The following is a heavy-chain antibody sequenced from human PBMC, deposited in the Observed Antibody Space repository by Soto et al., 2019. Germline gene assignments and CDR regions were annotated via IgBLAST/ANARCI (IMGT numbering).Heavy chain of an antibody. J-gene: IGHJ3*02. CDR2: INHSGST. D-gene: IGHD1-1*01. CDR3: ARVAGTTPYDAFDI. Sequence: PSETLSLTYAVYGGSFSGYYWSWIRQPPGKGLEWIGEINHSGSTNYNPSLKSRVTISVDTSKNQFSLKLSSVTAADTAVYYCARVAGTTPYDAFDIWGQGTMVT. V-gene: IGHV4-34*01. CDR1: GGSFSGYY.